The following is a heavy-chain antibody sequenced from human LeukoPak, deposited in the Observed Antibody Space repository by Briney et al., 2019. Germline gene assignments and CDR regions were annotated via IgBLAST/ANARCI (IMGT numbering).Heavy chain of an antibody. V-gene: IGHV4-34*01. Sequence: PSETLSLTCAVYGGSFSGYYWSWIRQPPGEGLEWIGEINHSGNTNYNPSLKSRVTISVDTSKNQFSLKLSSVTAADTAVYYCASRGGYKFRFTDYYYYYMDVWGNGTTVTVSS. CDR2: INHSGNT. CDR3: ASRGGYKFRFTDYYYYYMDV. D-gene: IGHD5-24*01. J-gene: IGHJ6*03. CDR1: GGSFSGYY.